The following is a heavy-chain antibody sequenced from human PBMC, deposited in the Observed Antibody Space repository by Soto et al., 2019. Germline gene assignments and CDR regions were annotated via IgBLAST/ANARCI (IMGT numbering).Heavy chain of an antibody. CDR3: ARDYYDSSGAKRFGYYYYGMDV. D-gene: IGHD3-22*01. CDR1: GGTFSSYV. Sequence: QVQLVQSAAEVKKPGSSVKVSCKASGGTFSSYVISWVRQAPGQGLEWMGGTSPMFETVNYAQKFQGRVTITADESTSTAYMELSSLRSEDTAVYYCARDYYDSSGAKRFGYYYYGMDVWGQGTTVTVSS. CDR2: TSPMFETV. V-gene: IGHV1-69*01. J-gene: IGHJ6*02.